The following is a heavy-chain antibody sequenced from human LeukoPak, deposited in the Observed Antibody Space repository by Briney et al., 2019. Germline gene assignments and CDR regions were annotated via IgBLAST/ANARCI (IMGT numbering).Heavy chain of an antibody. CDR2: IKSKTDGGTT. CDR3: TTVYCSSASCSSP. J-gene: IGHJ5*02. CDR1: GFTFSNAW. Sequence: GGSLRLSCAASGFTFSNAWMSWVRQAPGKGLEWVVRIKSKTDGGTTDYAARVKGRFTISRDDSKTTLYMQMNSLKTEDTAVYYCTTVYCSSASCSSPWGQGTLVTVSS. D-gene: IGHD2-2*01. V-gene: IGHV3-15*01.